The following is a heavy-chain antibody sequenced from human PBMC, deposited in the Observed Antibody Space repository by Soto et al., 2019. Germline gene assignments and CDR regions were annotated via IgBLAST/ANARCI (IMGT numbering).Heavy chain of an antibody. Sequence: GGSLRLSCAASGFTFSSYGMHWVRQAPGKGLEWVAVISYDGSNKYYADSVKGRFTISRDNSKNTLYLQMNSLRAEDTAVYYCAKRFRRDYYYYMDVWGKGTTVTVSS. CDR2: ISYDGSNK. J-gene: IGHJ6*03. CDR1: GFTFSSYG. CDR3: AKRFRRDYYYYMDV. V-gene: IGHV3-30*18.